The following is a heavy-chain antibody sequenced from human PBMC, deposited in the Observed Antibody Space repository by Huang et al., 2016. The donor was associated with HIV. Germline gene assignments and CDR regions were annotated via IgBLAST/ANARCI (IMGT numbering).Heavy chain of an antibody. V-gene: IGHV3-21*01. J-gene: IGHJ5*02. CDR3: VRENYGSGSTLHWFDP. Sequence: DVQLVESGGGLVKPGGSLRLSCAAFGFSFDSFAMHWVRQAPGEGLGWGASITAGCSLKDYAVSVTGRFTVSRDNAKNSLYLQMNSLRPEDTAVYYCVRENYGSGSTLHWFDPWGQGTLVTVSS. D-gene: IGHD3-10*01. CDR1: GFSFDSFA. CDR2: ITAGCSLK.